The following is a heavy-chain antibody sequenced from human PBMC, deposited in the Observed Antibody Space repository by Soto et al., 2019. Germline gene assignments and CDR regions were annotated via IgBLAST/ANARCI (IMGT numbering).Heavy chain of an antibody. CDR1: GFTFSSYG. CDR3: ARDYQARFDY. CDR2: IWYDGSNK. V-gene: IGHV3-33*01. Sequence: PGGSLRLSCAASGFTFSSYGMHWVRQAPDKGLEWVAVIWYDGSNKYYADSVKGRFTISRDNSKNTLYLQMNSLRTEETAVYYCARDYQARFDYWGQGTLVTVSS. J-gene: IGHJ4*02. D-gene: IGHD3-16*02.